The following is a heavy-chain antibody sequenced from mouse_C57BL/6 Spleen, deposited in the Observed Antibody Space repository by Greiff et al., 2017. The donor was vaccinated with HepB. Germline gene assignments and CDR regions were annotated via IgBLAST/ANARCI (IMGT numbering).Heavy chain of an antibody. CDR1: GYTFTSYW. CDR3: ARFYYGSSYDYYAMDY. CDR2: IYPSDSET. J-gene: IGHJ4*01. V-gene: IGHV1-61*01. Sequence: QVQLQQPGAELVRPGSSVKLSCKASGYTFTSYWMDWVKQRPGQGLEWIGNIYPSDSETHYNQKFKDKATLTVDKSSSTAYMQLSSLTSEDSAVYYCARFYYGSSYDYYAMDYWGQGTSVTVSS. D-gene: IGHD1-1*01.